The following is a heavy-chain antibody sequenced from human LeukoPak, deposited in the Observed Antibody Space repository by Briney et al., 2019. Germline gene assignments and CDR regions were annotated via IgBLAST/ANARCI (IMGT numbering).Heavy chain of an antibody. D-gene: IGHD3-16*01. CDR2: ISYDGSNK. Sequence: GGSLRLSCAASGFTFSSYATHWVRQAPGKGLEWVAVISYDGSNKYYADSVKGRFTISRDNSKNTLYLQMNSLRAEDTAVYYCARDPDHGAVDYWGQGTLVTVSS. CDR1: GFTFSSYA. CDR3: ARDPDHGAVDY. J-gene: IGHJ4*02. V-gene: IGHV3-30*04.